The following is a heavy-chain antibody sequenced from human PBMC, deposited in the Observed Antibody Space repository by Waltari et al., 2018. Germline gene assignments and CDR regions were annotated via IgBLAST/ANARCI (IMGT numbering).Heavy chain of an antibody. D-gene: IGHD3-16*01. CDR2: IYYSGST. V-gene: IGHV4-59*01. CDR3: RGGGGDEGPYFDY. J-gene: IGHJ4*02. CDR1: GGSISSYY. Sequence: QVQLQESGPGLVKPSETLSLTCTVSGGSISSYYWSWIRQPPGKGLEWNGYIYYSGSTSSNPSHKRRVTKSVTPTKTPSPLKRSSVTAADPAVYYWRGGGGDEGPYFDYWGQGTLVTVSS.